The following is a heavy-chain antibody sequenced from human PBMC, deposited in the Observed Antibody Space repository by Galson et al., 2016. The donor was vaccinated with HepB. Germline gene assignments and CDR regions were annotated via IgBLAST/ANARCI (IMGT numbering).Heavy chain of an antibody. Sequence: SLRLSCAASGFTGFTFSSYWMHWVRQAPGKGLVWVSRISLDGSVTIYGDSVKGRFSTSRDNAKNTLFLQMNSLRAEDTAVYFCARGHHALEVWGQGTAVRVSS. CDR2: ISLDGSVT. J-gene: IGHJ6*02. V-gene: IGHV3-74*01. CDR1: GFTGFTFSSYW. D-gene: IGHD1-14*01. CDR3: ARGHHALEV.